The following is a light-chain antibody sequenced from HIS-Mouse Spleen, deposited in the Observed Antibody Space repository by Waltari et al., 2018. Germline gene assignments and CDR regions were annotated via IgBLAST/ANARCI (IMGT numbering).Light chain of an antibody. J-gene: IGLJ1*01. CDR1: SSDVGSYNL. CDR2: EGS. CDR3: CSYAGSSTYV. V-gene: IGLV2-23*01. Sequence: QSALTQPASVSGSPGQSITISCTGTSSDVGSYNLVSWYQQHPGKAPKLMIYEGSKRLSGVSNRCAGSKAGNTASLTISGLQAEDEADYYCCSYAGSSTYVFGTGTKVTVL.